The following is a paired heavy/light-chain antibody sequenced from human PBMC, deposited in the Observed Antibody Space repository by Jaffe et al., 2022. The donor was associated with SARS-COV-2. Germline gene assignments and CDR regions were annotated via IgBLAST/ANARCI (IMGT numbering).Heavy chain of an antibody. D-gene: IGHD1-1*01. CDR3: ARGYENFDP. CDR2: INEDGSEE. CDR1: GFTFSLYY. Sequence: EIQVVESGGGLVQSGGSLRLSCAGSGFTFSLYYMNWFRQAPGKGLEWVASINEDGSEENFVDSVKGRFTISRDNAKNCLELVMNSLRVEDTAMYYCARGYENFDPWGPGTLATVSS. J-gene: IGHJ5*02. V-gene: IGHV3-7*03.
Light chain of an antibody. V-gene: IGKV3-20*01. CDR2: RAS. Sequence: EIVLTQSPGTLSLSPGERATLSCRASQSIGSCLAWYQQQPGQAPRLLIYRASNRATGIPERFGGSGSGTDFTLTISRLEPEDFAVYYCQQCGGLPRTFGQGTKVEIK. J-gene: IGKJ1*01. CDR3: QQCGGLPRT. CDR1: QSIGSC.